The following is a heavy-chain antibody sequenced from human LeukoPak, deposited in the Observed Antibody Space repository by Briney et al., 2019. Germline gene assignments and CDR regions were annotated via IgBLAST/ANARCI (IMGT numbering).Heavy chain of an antibody. J-gene: IGHJ4*02. D-gene: IGHD6-13*01. CDR1: GFTFKSFA. V-gene: IGHV3-30-3*01. Sequence: GGSLRRSCTASGFTFKSFAMHWVRQAPGKGLDWLAVISKDGTNKYCVDSVKGRFTISRDNSKNTVYLQMSSLRAEDTAVYYCAREDQQLPDYWGQGTLVTVSS. CDR2: ISKDGTNK. CDR3: AREDQQLPDY.